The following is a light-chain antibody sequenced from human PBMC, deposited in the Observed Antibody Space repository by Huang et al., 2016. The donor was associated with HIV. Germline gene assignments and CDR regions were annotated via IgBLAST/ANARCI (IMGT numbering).Light chain of an antibody. CDR2: GSY. CDR1: QSISTY. CDR3: QQYNNWPPEVT. J-gene: IGKJ3*01. Sequence: EIVLTQSPATLSVSPGERATLSCRASQSISTYLAWYQHKPAQAPRLLIYGSYTRASGIPARFSGSGSGTEFTLTIGSLQSEDFAVYYCQQYNNWPPEVTFGPGTKVDIK. V-gene: IGKV3-15*01.